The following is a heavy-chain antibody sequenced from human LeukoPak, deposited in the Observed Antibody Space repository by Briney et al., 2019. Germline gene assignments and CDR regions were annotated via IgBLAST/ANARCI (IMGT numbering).Heavy chain of an antibody. CDR3: ARDPDSKNYYGMDV. D-gene: IGHD3-22*01. CDR2: ISSSSSTI. V-gene: IGHV3-48*04. CDR1: GFTFSSYS. Sequence: GGSLRLSCAASGFTFSSYSMNWVRQAPGKGLEWVSYISSSSSTIYYADSVKGRFTISRDNAKDSLYLQMNSLRAEDTAVYYCARDPDSKNYYGMDVWGQGTTVTVSS. J-gene: IGHJ6*02.